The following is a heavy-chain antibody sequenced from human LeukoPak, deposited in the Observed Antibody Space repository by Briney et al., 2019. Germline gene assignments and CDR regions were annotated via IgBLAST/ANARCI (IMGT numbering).Heavy chain of an antibody. CDR3: ARSGVVVVPAAMSHYYYYMDV. CDR1: GYTFTSYD. V-gene: IGHV1-8*01. D-gene: IGHD2-2*01. CDR2: VNPNSGNT. Sequence: ASVKVSCKTSGYTFTSYDLNWVRQATGQGLEWMGWVNPNSGNTGYAQKFQGRVTMTMDPSISTAYMELSSLRSEDTAVYYCARSGVVVVPAAMSHYYYYMDVWGKGTTVTISS. J-gene: IGHJ6*03.